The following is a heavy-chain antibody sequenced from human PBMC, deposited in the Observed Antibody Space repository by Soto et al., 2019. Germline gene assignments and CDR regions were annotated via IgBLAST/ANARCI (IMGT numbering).Heavy chain of an antibody. D-gene: IGHD4-17*01. CDR2: IYYSGST. V-gene: IGHV4-31*03. J-gene: IGHJ4*02. Sequence: QVQLQESGPGLVKPSQTLSLTCTVSGGSISSGGYYWSWIRQHPGKGLEWIGYIYYSGSTYYNPSLKSRVTRSVDTSKNQFSLKLSSGTAADTAVYYCARGSDYGGNSVDYWGQGTLVTVSS. CDR3: ARGSDYGGNSVDY. CDR1: GGSISSGGYY.